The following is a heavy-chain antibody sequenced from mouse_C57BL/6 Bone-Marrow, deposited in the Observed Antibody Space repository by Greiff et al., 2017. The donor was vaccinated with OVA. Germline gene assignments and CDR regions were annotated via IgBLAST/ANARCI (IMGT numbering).Heavy chain of an antibody. V-gene: IGHV1-36*01. D-gene: IGHD1-1*01. J-gene: IGHJ3*01. CDR3: ARWDYYGSRGAWFAY. Sequence: DVKLQESGPVLVKPGPSVKISCKASGFTFTDYYMHWVKQSHGKSLEWIGLVYPYNGGTSYNQKFKGKATLTVDTSSSTAYMELNSLTSEDSAVYYCARWDYYGSRGAWFAYWGQGTLVTVSA. CDR2: VYPYNGGT. CDR1: GFTFTDYY.